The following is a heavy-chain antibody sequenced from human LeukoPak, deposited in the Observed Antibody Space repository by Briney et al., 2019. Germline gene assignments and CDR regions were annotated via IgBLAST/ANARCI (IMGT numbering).Heavy chain of an antibody. CDR2: ISSSSGYI. Sequence: PGGSLRLSCAASGFTFSSYSMNWVRQAPGKGLEWVSSISSSSGYIYYADSVKGRFTISRDNSKNTLYLQMNSLRAEDTAVYYCAKYYGMDVWGQGTTVTVSS. CDR3: AKYYGMDV. V-gene: IGHV3-21*04. CDR1: GFTFSSYS. J-gene: IGHJ6*02.